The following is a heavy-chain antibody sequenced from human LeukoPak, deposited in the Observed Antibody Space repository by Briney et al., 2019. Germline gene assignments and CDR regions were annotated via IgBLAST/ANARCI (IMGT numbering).Heavy chain of an antibody. Sequence: GASVKVSCKASGYTFTSYYMHWVRQAPGQGLEWMGIINPSGGSTSYAQKFQGRVTMTRDTSTSIVYMELSSLRSEDTAVYYCARAGSSSSGAYYFDYWGQGTLVTVSS. D-gene: IGHD6-6*01. CDR3: ARAGSSSSGAYYFDY. CDR1: GYTFTSYY. J-gene: IGHJ4*02. CDR2: INPSGGST. V-gene: IGHV1-46*01.